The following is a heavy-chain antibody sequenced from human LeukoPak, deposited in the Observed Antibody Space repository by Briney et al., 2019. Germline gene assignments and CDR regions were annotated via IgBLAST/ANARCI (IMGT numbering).Heavy chain of an antibody. D-gene: IGHD2-2*01. CDR2: ISAYNGNT. Sequence: ASVKVSCKASGYTFTSYGISWVRQAPGQGLKWMGWISAYNGNTNYAQKLQGRVTMTTDTSTSTAYMELRSLRSDDTAVYYCARERALGYCSSTSCPKAFDIWGQGTMVTVSS. CDR1: GYTFTSYG. CDR3: ARERALGYCSSTSCPKAFDI. J-gene: IGHJ3*02. V-gene: IGHV1-18*01.